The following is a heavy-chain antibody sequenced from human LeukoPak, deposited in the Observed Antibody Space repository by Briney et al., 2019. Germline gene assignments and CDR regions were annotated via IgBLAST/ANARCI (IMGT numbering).Heavy chain of an antibody. Sequence: SQTLSLTCAVSGGSISSGGYSWNWIRQPPGKGLEWIGYIYHGGSTYYNPSLKSRVTISVDRSKNQFSLKVSSVTAADTAVYYCVRERENDPYAFDIWGQGKMVTVSS. J-gene: IGHJ3*02. CDR2: IYHGGST. CDR1: GGSISSGGYS. D-gene: IGHD3-16*01. V-gene: IGHV4-30-2*01. CDR3: VRERENDPYAFDI.